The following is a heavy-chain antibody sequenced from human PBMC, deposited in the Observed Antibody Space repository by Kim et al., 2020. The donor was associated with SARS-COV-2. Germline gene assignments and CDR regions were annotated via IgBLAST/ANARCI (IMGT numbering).Heavy chain of an antibody. CDR1: GFTFSDYY. CDR2: ISNSSRYT. V-gene: IGHV3-11*05. J-gene: IGHJ6*02. Sequence: GGSLRLSCAASGFTFSDYYMSWIRQAPGKGLEWVSYISNSSRYTNYADSVKGRFTISRDNAKNSLYLQMNSLRAEDTAVYYCARVKCSSTSCGYDYYYYYGMDVWGQGTTVTVSS. D-gene: IGHD2-2*01. CDR3: ARVKCSSTSCGYDYYYYYGMDV.